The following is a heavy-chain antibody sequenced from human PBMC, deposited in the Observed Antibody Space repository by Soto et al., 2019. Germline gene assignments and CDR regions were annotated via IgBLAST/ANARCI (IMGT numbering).Heavy chain of an antibody. J-gene: IGHJ6*02. CDR1: GFSFSYAW. V-gene: IGHV3-15*01. D-gene: IGHD2-15*01. Sequence: EVQLVESGGGLVKPGGSIRLSCAASGFSFSYAWMSWVRQAPGKGLECVGRVKSKTDGGTTDYAAPVKGRFTISRDESKTTLSLQMNSLKTEDTAVYYCTTDCSGCSCYPGAYYYYYGMDVWGQGTTVTVSS. CDR3: TTDCSGCSCYPGAYYYYYGMDV. CDR2: VKSKTDGGTT.